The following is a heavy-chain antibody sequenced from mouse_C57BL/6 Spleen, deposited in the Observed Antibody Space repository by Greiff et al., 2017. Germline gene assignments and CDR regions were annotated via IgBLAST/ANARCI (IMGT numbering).Heavy chain of an antibody. CDR3: AGGSAAWFAY. CDR1: GYTFTDYY. V-gene: IGHV1-26*01. CDR2: INPNNGGT. Sequence: VQLQQSGPELVKPGASVKISCKASGYTFTDYYMNWVKQSHGKSLEWIGDINPNNGGTSYNQKFKGKATLTVDKSSSTAYMELRSLTSEDSAVYYCAGGSAAWFAYWGQGTLVTVSA. J-gene: IGHJ3*01.